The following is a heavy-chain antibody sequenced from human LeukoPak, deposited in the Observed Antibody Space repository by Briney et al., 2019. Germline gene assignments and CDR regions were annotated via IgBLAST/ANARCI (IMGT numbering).Heavy chain of an antibody. Sequence: SETLSLTCTVSGGSISSYYWSWIRQPPGKGLEYIGYVYYSGSTNYNPSLKSRVTISVDTSKNQFSLKLTSVTAADTAVYYCAREDYSSRGAFDIWGQGTMVTVSS. CDR1: GGSISSYY. CDR2: VYYSGST. D-gene: IGHD2-15*01. V-gene: IGHV4-59*12. CDR3: AREDYSSRGAFDI. J-gene: IGHJ3*02.